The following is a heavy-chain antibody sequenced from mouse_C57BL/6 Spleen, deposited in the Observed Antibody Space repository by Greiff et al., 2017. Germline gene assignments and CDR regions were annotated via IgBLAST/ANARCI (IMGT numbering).Heavy chain of an antibody. Sequence: VQGVESGPGLVAPSQSLSITCTVSGFSLTSYGVHWVRQPPGKGLEWLVVIWSDGSTTYNSALKSRLSISKDNSKSQVFLKMNSLQTDDTAMYYCARHEDLLGYAMDYWGQGTSVTVSS. CDR1: GFSLTSYG. D-gene: IGHD2-1*01. CDR3: ARHEDLLGYAMDY. J-gene: IGHJ4*01. V-gene: IGHV2-6-1*01. CDR2: IWSDGST.